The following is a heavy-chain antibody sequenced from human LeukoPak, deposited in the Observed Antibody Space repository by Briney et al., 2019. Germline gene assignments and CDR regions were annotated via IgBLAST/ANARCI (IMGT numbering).Heavy chain of an antibody. CDR2: ISYDGSNK. V-gene: IGHV3-30*03. CDR3: ARMLYPPDIDSGGNSVAY. Sequence: GGSLRLSCAASGFTFSSYGMHWVRQAPGKGLEWVAVISYDGSNKYYADSVKGRFTISRDNSKNTLYLQMTSLRAEDTAVYYYARMLYPPDIDSGGNSVAYWGQGTLVTVSS. D-gene: IGHD4-23*01. J-gene: IGHJ4*02. CDR1: GFTFSSYG.